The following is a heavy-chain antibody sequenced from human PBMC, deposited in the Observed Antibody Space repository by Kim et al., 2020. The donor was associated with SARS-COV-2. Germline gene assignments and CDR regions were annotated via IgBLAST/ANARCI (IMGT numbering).Heavy chain of an antibody. D-gene: IGHD5-12*01. V-gene: IGHV3-9*01. J-gene: IGHJ4*02. CDR3: AKVGKVATPYYFDY. Sequence: DSVKGRFTISRDNAKNSLYLQMNSLRAEDTALYYCAKVGKVATPYYFDYWGQGTLVTVSS.